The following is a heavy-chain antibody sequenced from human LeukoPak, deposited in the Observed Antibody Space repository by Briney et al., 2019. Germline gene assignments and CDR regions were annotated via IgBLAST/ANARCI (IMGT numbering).Heavy chain of an antibody. CDR1: GGSISSYY. D-gene: IGHD2-2*01. CDR2: IYYSGST. Sequence: SETLSLICTVSGGSISSYYWSWIRQPPGKGLEWIGYIYYSGSTNYNPSLKSRVTISVDTSKNQFSLKLSSVTAADTAVYYCARVHDCSSTSCYYFDYWGQGTLVTVSS. CDR3: ARVHDCSSTSCYYFDY. V-gene: IGHV4-59*01. J-gene: IGHJ4*02.